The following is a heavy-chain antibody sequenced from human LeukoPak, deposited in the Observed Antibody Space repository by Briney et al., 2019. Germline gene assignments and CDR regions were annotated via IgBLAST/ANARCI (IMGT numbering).Heavy chain of an antibody. J-gene: IGHJ4*02. V-gene: IGHV3-7*01. CDR2: IKEDGSEG. CDR3: ARDPRSKGGDWGDFDY. Sequence: GGSLRLSCTASGFSFGSFYINWVRQAPGKGLEWVANIKEDGSEGYYVDSVKGRFTISRDNAKSSLNLQMTSLRAEDTAVYYCARDPRSKGGDWGDFDYWGQGTLVTVSS. CDR1: GFSFGSFY. D-gene: IGHD2-21*02.